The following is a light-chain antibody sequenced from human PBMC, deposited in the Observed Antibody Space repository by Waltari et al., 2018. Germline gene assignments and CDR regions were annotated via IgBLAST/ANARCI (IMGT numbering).Light chain of an antibody. Sequence: DIQMTQSPSTLSASVGDRVTITCRASQSVNRWLAWYQQKPGKAPKLLISKASALQNGVAPRFSGGGSGTEFTLTISNLQPDDSSRYYCQQYEAFPVTFGHGTKVEIK. CDR1: QSVNRW. J-gene: IGKJ1*01. CDR3: QQYEAFPVT. CDR2: KAS. V-gene: IGKV1-5*03.